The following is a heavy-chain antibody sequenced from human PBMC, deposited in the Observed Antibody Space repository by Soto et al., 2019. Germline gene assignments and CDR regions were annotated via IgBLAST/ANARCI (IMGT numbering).Heavy chain of an antibody. CDR2: ISWDGGST. D-gene: IGHD1-26*01. CDR1: GFTFDDYT. V-gene: IGHV3-43*01. CDR3: AKDIGGSYYYGMDV. J-gene: IGHJ6*02. Sequence: GGSLRLSCAASGFTFDDYTMHWVRQAPGKGLEWVSLISWDGGSTYYADSVKGRFTISRDNSKNSLYLQMNSLRTEDTALYYCAKDIGGSYYYGMDVWGQGTTVTVSS.